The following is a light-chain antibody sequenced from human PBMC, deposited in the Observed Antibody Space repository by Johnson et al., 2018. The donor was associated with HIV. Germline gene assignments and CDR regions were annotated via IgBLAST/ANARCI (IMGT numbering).Light chain of an antibody. CDR3: GTWESSLSGTDV. J-gene: IGLJ1*01. V-gene: IGLV1-51*01. CDR1: SSNIGNNY. Sequence: QSVLTQPHSVSAAPGQKVTISCSGSSSNIGNNYVSWYQQFPGTAPKLLIYDNNKRPSGIPDRFSGSKSGTSATLGITGLQTGDEAEYYCGTWESSLSGTDVFGTGTKVTVL. CDR2: DNN.